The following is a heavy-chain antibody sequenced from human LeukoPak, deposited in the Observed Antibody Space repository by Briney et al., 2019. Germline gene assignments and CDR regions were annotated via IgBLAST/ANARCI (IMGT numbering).Heavy chain of an antibody. Sequence: PGGSLRLSCAASGFTLSSNYMSWVRQAPGKGLEWVSVIYSGGSTYYADSVKGRFTTSRDNSKNTLYLQMSSLRTADTAVYYCARDVGVEGNYWGQGTLVTVSS. V-gene: IGHV3-53*01. CDR3: ARDVGVEGNY. D-gene: IGHD3-16*01. CDR2: IYSGGST. CDR1: GFTLSSNY. J-gene: IGHJ4*02.